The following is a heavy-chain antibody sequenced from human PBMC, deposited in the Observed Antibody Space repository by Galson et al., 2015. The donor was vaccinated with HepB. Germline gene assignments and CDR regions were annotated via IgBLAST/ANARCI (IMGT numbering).Heavy chain of an antibody. Sequence: CAISGDSVPSNSAAWNWIRQSPSRGLEWLGRTYYRSKWYNDYAVSVKSRITINPDTSKNQFSLQLNSVTPEDTAVYYCAREGAYSSGWWEAFDIWGQGTMVTVSS. J-gene: IGHJ3*02. CDR2: TYYRSKWYN. CDR1: GDSVPSNSAA. V-gene: IGHV6-1*01. CDR3: AREGAYSSGWWEAFDI. D-gene: IGHD6-19*01.